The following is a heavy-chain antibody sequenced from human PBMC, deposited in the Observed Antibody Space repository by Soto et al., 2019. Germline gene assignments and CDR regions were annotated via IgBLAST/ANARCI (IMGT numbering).Heavy chain of an antibody. CDR1: GGSISSGGYY. CDR2: IYYSGST. D-gene: IGHD3-9*01. V-gene: IGHV4-31*03. CDR3: AREGDDFDLNDAFDI. J-gene: IGHJ3*02. Sequence: TLSLTCTVSGGSISSGGYYWSWIRQHPGKGLEWIGYIYYSGSTYYNPSLKIRATISVDTSKNQFSLKLSTVTAADTAVDDCAREGDDFDLNDAFDIWGQGTLVTVSS.